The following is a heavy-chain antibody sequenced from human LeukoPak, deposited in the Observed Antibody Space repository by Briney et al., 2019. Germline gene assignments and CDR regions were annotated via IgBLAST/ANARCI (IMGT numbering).Heavy chain of an antibody. CDR3: AKVYVAVAGSRGGYYFDY. CDR2: ISGGGGGT. J-gene: IGHJ4*02. Sequence: GGSLRLSCAASGFTFSSYAMSWVRQAPGKGLEWVSAISGGGGGTYYADSVKGRFTISRDNSKNTLYLQMNSLRAEDTAVYYCAKVYVAVAGSRGGYYFDYWGQGTLVTVSS. CDR1: GFTFSSYA. D-gene: IGHD6-19*01. V-gene: IGHV3-23*01.